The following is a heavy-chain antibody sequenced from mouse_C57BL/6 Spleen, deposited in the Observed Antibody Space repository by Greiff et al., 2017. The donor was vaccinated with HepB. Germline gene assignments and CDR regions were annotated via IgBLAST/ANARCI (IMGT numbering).Heavy chain of an antibody. D-gene: IGHD1-1*01. V-gene: IGHV1-59*01. CDR3: ARGDYGSSPNCPFDY. J-gene: IGHJ2*01. Sequence: QVQLQQPGAELVRPGTSVKLSCKASGYTFTSYWMHWVKQRPGQGLEWIGVIDPSDSYTNYNQKFKGKATLTVDTSSSTAYMQLSSLTSEDSAVYYCARGDYGSSPNCPFDYWGQGTTLTVSS. CDR2: IDPSDSYT. CDR1: GYTFTSYW.